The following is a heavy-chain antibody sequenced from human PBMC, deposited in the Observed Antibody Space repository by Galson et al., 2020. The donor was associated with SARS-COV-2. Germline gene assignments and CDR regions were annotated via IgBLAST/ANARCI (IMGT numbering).Heavy chain of an antibody. D-gene: IGHD2-21*01. CDR2: FDPEDGET. Sequence: ASVKVSCKVSGYTLTALSMHCVRQAPGKELQWMGGFDPEDGETTYAQKFQGRVTMTEATSTDTAYMELSSLRSEDTAVYYCATGPLGDRDYYYYYGMDVWGQGTTVTVSS. V-gene: IGHV1-24*01. J-gene: IGHJ6*02. CDR1: GYTLTALS. CDR3: ATGPLGDRDYYYYYGMDV.